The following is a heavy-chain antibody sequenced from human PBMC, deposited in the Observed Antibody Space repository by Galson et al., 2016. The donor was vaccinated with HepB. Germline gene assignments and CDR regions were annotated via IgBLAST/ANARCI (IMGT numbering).Heavy chain of an antibody. CDR3: TRDGRDFRAMDV. D-gene: IGHD2/OR15-2a*01. J-gene: IGHJ6*04. CDR1: GLTLTNYW. Sequence: SLRLSCAASGLTLTNYWMHWVRQVPGKGLEWVSRINPNGDRTVYSDSVQGRITISRDNAKNTVYLQMNGLGGDDTALYYCTRDGRDFRAMDVWGKGTAVTVSS. V-gene: IGHV3-74*01. CDR2: INPNGDRT.